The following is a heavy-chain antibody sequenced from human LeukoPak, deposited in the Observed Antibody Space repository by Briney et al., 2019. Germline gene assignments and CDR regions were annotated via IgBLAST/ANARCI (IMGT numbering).Heavy chain of an antibody. CDR3: ARVAAAGLYYYYYYMDV. V-gene: IGHV3-7*01. J-gene: IGHJ6*03. CDR2: IKQDGSEK. CDR1: GFTFSSYW. D-gene: IGHD6-13*01. Sequence: GGSLRLSCAASGFTFSSYWMSWVRQAPGKGLEWVANIKQDGSEKYYVDSVKGRFTISRDNAKNSLYLQMNSLRAEDTAVYYCARVAAAGLYYYYYYMDVWGKGTTVTISS.